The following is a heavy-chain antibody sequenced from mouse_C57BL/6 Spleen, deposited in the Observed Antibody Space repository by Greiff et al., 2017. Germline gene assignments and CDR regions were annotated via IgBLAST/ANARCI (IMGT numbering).Heavy chain of an antibody. D-gene: IGHD1-1*01. J-gene: IGHJ2*01. V-gene: IGHV1-52*01. CDR3: ARSLYYGSSFDY. CDR2: IDPSDSET. Sequence: QVQLQQPGAELVRPGSSVKLSCKASGYTFTSYWMHWVKQRPIQGLEWIGNIDPSDSETHYNQKFKDKATLTVDKSSSTAYMQLSSLTSGDYAVYYCARSLYYGSSFDYWGQGTTLTVSS. CDR1: GYTFTSYW.